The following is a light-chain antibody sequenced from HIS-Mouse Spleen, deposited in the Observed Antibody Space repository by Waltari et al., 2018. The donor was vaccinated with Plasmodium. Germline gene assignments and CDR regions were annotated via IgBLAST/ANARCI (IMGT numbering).Light chain of an antibody. CDR1: ALPKQY. J-gene: IGLJ3*02. V-gene: IGLV3-25*03. CDR2: KDS. Sequence: SYELTQPPSSSVSPGQTARITCSGDALPKQYAYWYQQKPGQAPVLGIYKDSERPSGIPERFSGSSSGTTVTLTISGVQAEDEADYYCQSADSSGTPNWVFGGGTKLTVL. CDR3: QSADSSGTPNWV.